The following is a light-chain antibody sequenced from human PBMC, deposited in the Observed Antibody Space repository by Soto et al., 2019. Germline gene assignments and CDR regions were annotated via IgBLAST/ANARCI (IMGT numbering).Light chain of an antibody. Sequence: QSALTQPASVSGSPGQSITISCTGTSSDVDGYNYVSWYQYHPGKAPKLMIYDVNNRPSGVSNRFSGSKSGNTASLTISGLQAEDEADYYCCSYAGRSTLIFGGGTKLTVL. J-gene: IGLJ2*01. CDR2: DVN. V-gene: IGLV2-14*01. CDR3: CSYAGRSTLI. CDR1: SSDVDGYNY.